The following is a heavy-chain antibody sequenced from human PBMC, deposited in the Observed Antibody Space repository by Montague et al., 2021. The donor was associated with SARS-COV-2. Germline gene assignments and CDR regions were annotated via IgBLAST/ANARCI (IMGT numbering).Heavy chain of an antibody. V-gene: IGHV4-39*07. CDR3: ARGARQGYGFRLGSFDS. CDR1: RDSISSHNYF. D-gene: IGHD3-10*01. CDR2: VDYSGLT. J-gene: IGHJ4*02. Sequence: SETLSLTCTVSRDSISSHNYFWAWIRQPPGKGLEWIGSVDYSGLTFYNPSLESRVTISVDTSKKQFSLKVNSVTAADTAVYYCARGARQGYGFRLGSFDSWGQGTLVTVSS.